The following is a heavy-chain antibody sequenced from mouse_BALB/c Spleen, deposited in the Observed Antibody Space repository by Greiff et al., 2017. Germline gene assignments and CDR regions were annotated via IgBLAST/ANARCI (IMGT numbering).Heavy chain of an antibody. J-gene: IGHJ2*01. D-gene: IGHD1-1*01. CDR3: AREELRYHYFDY. CDR2: ISSGGSYT. V-gene: IGHV5-6*01. Sequence: EVHLVESGGDLVKPGGSLKLSCAASGFTFSSYGMSWVRQTPDKRLEWVANISSGGSYTYYPDSVKGRCTISRDNAKTTLYQQMSSLKSEDTAMYYCAREELRYHYFDYWGQGTTLTVSA. CDR1: GFTFSSYG.